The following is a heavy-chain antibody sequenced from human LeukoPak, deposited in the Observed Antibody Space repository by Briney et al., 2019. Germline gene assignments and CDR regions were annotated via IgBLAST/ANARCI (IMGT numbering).Heavy chain of an antibody. J-gene: IGHJ6*03. Sequence: PSETLSLTCTVSGGSISSYYWSWIRQPPGKGLEWIGYIYYSGSTNYNPSLKSRVTISVDTSTNQFSLKLSSVTAADPAVYYCARLGGYCSSTSCYRYYYYYMDVWGKGTTVTVSS. V-gene: IGHV4-59*08. CDR1: GGSISSYY. D-gene: IGHD2-2*03. CDR3: ARLGGYCSSTSCYRYYYYYMDV. CDR2: IYYSGST.